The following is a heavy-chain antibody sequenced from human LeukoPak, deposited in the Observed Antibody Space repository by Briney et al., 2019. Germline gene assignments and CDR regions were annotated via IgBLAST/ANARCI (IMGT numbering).Heavy chain of an antibody. J-gene: IGHJ2*01. D-gene: IGHD5-18*01. Sequence: SQTLSLTCTVSGGSISSGDYYWSWIRQPPGKGLEWIGYIYYSGSTYYNPSLKSRVTISVDTSKNQFFLKLSSVTAADTAVYYCARGTAMVPFRYFDLWGRGTLVTVSS. CDR1: GGSISSGDYY. CDR2: IYYSGST. CDR3: ARGTAMVPFRYFDL. V-gene: IGHV4-30-4*01.